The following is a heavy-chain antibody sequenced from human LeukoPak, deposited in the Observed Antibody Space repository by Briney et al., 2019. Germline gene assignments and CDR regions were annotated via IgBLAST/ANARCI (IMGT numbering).Heavy chain of an antibody. V-gene: IGHV3-21*01. D-gene: IGHD6-19*01. CDR1: GFTVSSYS. Sequence: GGSLRLSCAASGFTVSSYSMNWVRQAPGKGLEWVSSISSRSNYIYYADSVKGRFTISRGNAKNSLYLQMNSLRAEDTAIYYCAKGYSSGWYYFDYWGQGTLVTVSS. CDR2: ISSRSNYI. J-gene: IGHJ4*02. CDR3: AKGYSSGWYYFDY.